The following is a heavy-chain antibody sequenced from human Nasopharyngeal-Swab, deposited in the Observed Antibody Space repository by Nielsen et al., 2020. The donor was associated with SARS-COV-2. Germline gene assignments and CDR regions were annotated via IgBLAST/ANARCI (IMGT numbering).Heavy chain of an antibody. CDR2: INAGNGNT. J-gene: IGHJ4*02. D-gene: IGHD4-17*01. V-gene: IGHV1-3*01. Sequence: ASVKVSCKASGYTFNSYAMHWVRQAPGQRLEWMGGINAGNGNTKYSQRFQGRVTITRDTSASTAYMELGSLRSEDTAVYYCARGIYGDYLDYFDYWGQGTLVTVSS. CDR3: ARGIYGDYLDYFDY. CDR1: GYTFNSYA.